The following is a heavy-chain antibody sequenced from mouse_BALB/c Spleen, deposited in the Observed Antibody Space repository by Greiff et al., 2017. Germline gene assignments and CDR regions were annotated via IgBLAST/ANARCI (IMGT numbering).Heavy chain of an antibody. CDR2: IHPSDSET. Sequence: QVQLQQPGAELVRPGASVKLSCKASGYSFTSYWMNWVKQRPGQGLEWIGMIHPSDSETRLNQKFKDKATLTVDKSSSTAYMQLSSQTSEDSAVYYGTRSGGKGAWFAYWGQGTLVTVSA. J-gene: IGHJ3*01. D-gene: IGHD1-1*01. V-gene: IGHV1S82*01. CDR3: TRSGGKGAWFAY. CDR1: GYSFTSYW.